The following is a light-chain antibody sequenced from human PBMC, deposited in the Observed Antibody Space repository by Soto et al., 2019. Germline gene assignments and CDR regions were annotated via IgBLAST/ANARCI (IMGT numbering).Light chain of an antibody. V-gene: IGKV3-15*01. J-gene: IGKJ1*01. Sequence: VLTQSPGTLPLSPGDRAPLSCRASQSVSSNLAWYQQKPGQAPRLLIYGASTRATGIPARFSGSGSGTEFTLTISSLQSEDFAVYYRQQYINLWTFGQGTKVDNK. CDR3: QQYINLWT. CDR1: QSVSSN. CDR2: GAS.